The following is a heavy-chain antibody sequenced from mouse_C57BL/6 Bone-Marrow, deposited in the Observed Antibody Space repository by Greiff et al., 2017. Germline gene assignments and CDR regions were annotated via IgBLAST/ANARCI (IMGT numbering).Heavy chain of an antibody. CDR2: INPSSGYT. Sequence: VQLQQSGAELAKPGASVKLSCKASGYTFTSYWLHWVKQRPGQGLEWIGYINPSSGYTKYNQKFKDKATLTADKSSSTAYMQLSSLTYEDSAVYYCAGIYYDYDGAYWGQGTLVTVSA. J-gene: IGHJ3*01. D-gene: IGHD2-4*01. CDR1: GYTFTSYW. V-gene: IGHV1-7*01. CDR3: AGIYYDYDGAY.